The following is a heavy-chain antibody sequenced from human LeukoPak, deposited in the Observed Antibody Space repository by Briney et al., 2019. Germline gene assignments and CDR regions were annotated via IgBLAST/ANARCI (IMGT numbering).Heavy chain of an antibody. J-gene: IGHJ4*02. V-gene: IGHV4-30-4*08. CDR3: ARDRSNSVFDX. CDR1: GDSINSGSYH. Sequence: SETLSLTCTVSGDSINSGSYHWNWIRQAPGKGLEWIGYIYHSGRTFYNSSLKNRLLISLDTSKNQFSLQLRSVIASDTAVYYCARDRSNSVFDXXXLGTLXTVSS. D-gene: IGHD4-11*01. CDR2: IYHSGRT.